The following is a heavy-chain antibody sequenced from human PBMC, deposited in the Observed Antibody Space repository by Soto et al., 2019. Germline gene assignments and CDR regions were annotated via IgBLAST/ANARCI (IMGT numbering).Heavy chain of an antibody. Sequence: EVRLVETGGDLIQPGGSLRLSCAASGFIVSGNYMSWVRQAPGKGLEWVSVIYSGGSTYYADSVKGRFTISRDNSKNTLYLQMNSLRAEDTALYYCAKCGNYDMLTGQGGFDPWGQGTLVTVSS. CDR2: IYSGGST. D-gene: IGHD3-9*01. J-gene: IGHJ5*02. CDR3: AKCGNYDMLTGQGGFDP. CDR1: GFIVSGNY. V-gene: IGHV3-53*02.